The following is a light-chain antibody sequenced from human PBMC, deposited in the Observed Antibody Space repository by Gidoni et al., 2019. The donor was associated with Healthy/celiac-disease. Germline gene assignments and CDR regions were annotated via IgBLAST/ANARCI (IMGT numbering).Light chain of an antibody. CDR3: QQYNSYQ. CDR2: DAS. V-gene: IGKV1-5*01. J-gene: IGKJ3*01. Sequence: DIQMTQSPSTLSASVGDRVTITCRASQSISSWLAWYQQKPGKAPKLLIYDASSLESGVPSRFSGSGSGTEFTLTISSLQPDDFATYYCQQYNSYQFXPXTKVXIK. CDR1: QSISSW.